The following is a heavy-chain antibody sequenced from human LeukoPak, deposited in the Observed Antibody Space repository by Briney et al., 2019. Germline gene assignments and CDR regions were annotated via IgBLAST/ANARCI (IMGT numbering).Heavy chain of an antibody. J-gene: IGHJ4*02. CDR2: ISGSAYSA. Sequence: QPGGSLRLSCAVSGFTFSSNAMSWVRPAPGKGLAWVSTISGSAYSAYYADSVKGRFTISRDNSKNTLYLQVNSLRAEDTAVYYCAKLFYGSGMYHVDYWGQGTLVTVSS. D-gene: IGHD3-10*01. V-gene: IGHV3-23*01. CDR3: AKLFYGSGMYHVDY. CDR1: GFTFSSNA.